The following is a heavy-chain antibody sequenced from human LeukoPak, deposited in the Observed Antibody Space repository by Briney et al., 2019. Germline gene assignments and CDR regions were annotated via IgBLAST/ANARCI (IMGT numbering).Heavy chain of an antibody. D-gene: IGHD1-26*01. Sequence: GGSLRLSCATSGFTFTNYGMNWVRQAPGKGLEWVSAISGSGGSTYYADSVKGRFTISRDNSKNTLYLQMNSLRAEDTAVYYCAKATSSRGSYSYFDYWGQGTLVTVSS. CDR3: AKATSSRGSYSYFDY. J-gene: IGHJ4*02. CDR1: GFTFTNYG. CDR2: ISGSGGST. V-gene: IGHV3-23*01.